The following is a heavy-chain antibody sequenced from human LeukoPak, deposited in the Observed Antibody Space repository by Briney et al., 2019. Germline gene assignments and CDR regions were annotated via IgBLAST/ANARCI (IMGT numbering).Heavy chain of an antibody. CDR3: ARVSGYYAFDI. Sequence: SETLSLTCAVYGGSFSGYYWSWIRQPPGKGLEWIGEINHSGSTNYNPSLKSRVTISVDTSKNQFSLKLSSVTAADTAVYYCARVSGYYAFDIWGQGTMVTVSS. CDR2: INHSGST. D-gene: IGHD1-26*01. V-gene: IGHV4-34*01. J-gene: IGHJ3*02. CDR1: GGSFSGYY.